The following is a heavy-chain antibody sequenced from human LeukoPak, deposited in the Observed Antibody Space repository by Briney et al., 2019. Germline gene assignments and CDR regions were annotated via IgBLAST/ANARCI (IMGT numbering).Heavy chain of an antibody. D-gene: IGHD3-16*01. CDR1: GFTFSNYW. J-gene: IGHJ3*01. CDR3: ARAFLHLGG. CDR2: INTDGSST. V-gene: IGHV3-74*01. Sequence: PGGSLRLSCAASGFTFSNYWMHWVRQAPGKGLVWVSRINTDGSSTSYVDSVKGGFTISRDNAKNTLHLQMNILRADATAEYYCARAFLHLGGWGQGTMVTVSS.